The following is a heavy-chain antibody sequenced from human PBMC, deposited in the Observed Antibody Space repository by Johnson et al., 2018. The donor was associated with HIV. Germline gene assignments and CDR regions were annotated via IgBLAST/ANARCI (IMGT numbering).Heavy chain of an antibody. V-gene: IGHV3-74*02. CDR2: VNSDGSST. J-gene: IGHJ3*02. D-gene: IGHD2-2*01. Sequence: VQLVESGGGLVQPGGSLRLSCATSGFTFINYWMHWVRQGPGKGLVWVSRVNSDGSSTSYADSVKGRFTISRENAKNTLYLQMNSLRVEDTALYYCARGGLGYQNIHDPFDIWGQGTMVTVSS. CDR1: GFTFINYW. CDR3: ARGGLGYQNIHDPFDI.